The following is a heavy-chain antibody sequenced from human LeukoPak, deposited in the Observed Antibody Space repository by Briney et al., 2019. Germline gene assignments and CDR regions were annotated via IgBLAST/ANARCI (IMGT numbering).Heavy chain of an antibody. D-gene: IGHD4-17*01. J-gene: IGHJ2*01. V-gene: IGHV4-34*01. CDR1: GGSFSGYY. CDR3: ARGALRGWYFDL. Sequence: PSETLSLTCAVYGGSFSGYYWSWIRQPPGKGLEWIGEINHSGSTNYNPSLKSRVTISVDTSKNQFSLKLSSVTAADTAVYYCARGALRGWYFDLWGRGTLVTVSS. CDR2: INHSGST.